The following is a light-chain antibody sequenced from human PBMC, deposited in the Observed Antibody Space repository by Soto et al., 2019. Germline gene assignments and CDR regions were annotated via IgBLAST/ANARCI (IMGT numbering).Light chain of an antibody. J-gene: IGLJ2*01. CDR1: NSNMGRNY. CDR2: RND. V-gene: IGLV1-47*01. Sequence: QAVVTQTPSASGTPGQRVTISCSGSNSNMGRNYVYWYQQVPGTAPKLLMYRNDVRPSGVPDRITGSKFGTSASLAISGLRSEDEADYYCAVWDNSLNGVAFGGGTKLTVL. CDR3: AVWDNSLNGVA.